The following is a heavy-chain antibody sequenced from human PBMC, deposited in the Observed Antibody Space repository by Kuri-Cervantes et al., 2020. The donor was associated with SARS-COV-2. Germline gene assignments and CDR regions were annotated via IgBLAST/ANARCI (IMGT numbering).Heavy chain of an antibody. J-gene: IGHJ4*02. CDR3: AGTMVRGVIYFDY. CDR2: IYYSGST. CDR1: GGSFSGYY. V-gene: IGHV4-59*08. Sequence: GSLRLSCAVYGGSFSGYYWSWIRQPPGKGLEWIGYIYYSGSTNYNPSLKSRVTISVDTSKNQFSLKLSSVTAADTAVYYCAGTMVRGVIYFDYWGQGTLVTVSS. D-gene: IGHD3-10*01.